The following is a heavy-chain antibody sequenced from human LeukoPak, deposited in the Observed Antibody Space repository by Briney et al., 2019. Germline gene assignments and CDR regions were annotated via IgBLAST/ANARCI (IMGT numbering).Heavy chain of an antibody. V-gene: IGHV1-8*01. CDR1: GYTFTSYD. CDR2: MNPNSGNT. Sequence: ASVKVSCKASGYTFTSYDINWVRQATGQGLEWMGWMNPNSGNTGYAQKFQGRVTMTRNTSISTAYMELSSLRSEDTAVYYCARAQYCSSTSCYLFDYWGQGTLVTVSS. D-gene: IGHD2-2*01. CDR3: ARAQYCSSTSCYLFDY. J-gene: IGHJ4*02.